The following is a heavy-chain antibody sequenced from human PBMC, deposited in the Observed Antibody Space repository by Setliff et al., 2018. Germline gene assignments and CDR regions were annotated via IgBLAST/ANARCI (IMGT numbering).Heavy chain of an antibody. CDR1: GDSIPKNA. CDR3: AKVYRPQFSPGFDY. Sequence: SVKVSCKASGDSIPKNAISWVRQAPGQGLEWMGWLQTYSGHTNYAQKFRGRATMTTDTSTRTAYLELRALTSDDTAIYYCAKVYRPQFSPGFDYWGQGALVTVSS. J-gene: IGHJ4*02. D-gene: IGHD6-6*01. CDR2: LQTYSGHT. V-gene: IGHV1-18*01.